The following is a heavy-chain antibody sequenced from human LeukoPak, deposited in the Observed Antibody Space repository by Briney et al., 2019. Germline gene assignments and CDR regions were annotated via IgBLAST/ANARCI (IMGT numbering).Heavy chain of an antibody. Sequence: GGSLRLSCAASGFTFSSYAMSWVRQAPGKGLEWVSAISGSGGSTYYADSVKGRFTISRDNSKNTLYLQMNSLRAEDTAVYYCAKIGITMIGGGMAPLDYWGQGTLVTVSS. J-gene: IGHJ4*02. CDR2: ISGSGGST. V-gene: IGHV3-23*01. D-gene: IGHD3-22*01. CDR3: AKIGITMIGGGMAPLDY. CDR1: GFTFSSYA.